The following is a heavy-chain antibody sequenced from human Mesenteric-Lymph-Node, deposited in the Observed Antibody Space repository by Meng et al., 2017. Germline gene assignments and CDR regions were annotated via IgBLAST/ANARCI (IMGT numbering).Heavy chain of an antibody. CDR1: DYTFTGYG. CDR2: LGAHDGDT. V-gene: IGHV1-18*01. D-gene: IGHD5-18*01. J-gene: IGHJ4*02. Sequence: QVQPVQSGPEVKKPGASVKVSCKASDYTFTGYGVSWVRQAPGQGLEWMAWLGAHDGDTSHAPKFQGRVTVSADRPTATAYMELSRLRSDDTAVYYCARDLRYSYGPDYWGQGTLVTVSS. CDR3: ARDLRYSYGPDY.